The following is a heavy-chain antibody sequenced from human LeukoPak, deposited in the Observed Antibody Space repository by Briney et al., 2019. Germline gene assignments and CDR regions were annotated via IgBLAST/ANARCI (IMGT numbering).Heavy chain of an antibody. V-gene: IGHV3-21*01. CDR1: GFTFDTYN. J-gene: IGHJ3*02. D-gene: IGHD2-15*01. CDR3: ARAVPRVYCSGGSCFAFDI. CDR2: ISSSSSYI. Sequence: GGSLRLSCAASGFTFDTYNMNWVRQAPGKGLEWVSSISSSSSYIYYADSVKGRFTISRDNAKNSLYLQMNSLRAEDTAVYYCARAVPRVYCSGGSCFAFDIWGQGTMVTVSS.